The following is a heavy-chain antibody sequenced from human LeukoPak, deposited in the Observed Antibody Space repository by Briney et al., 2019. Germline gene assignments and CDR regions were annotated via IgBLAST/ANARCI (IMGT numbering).Heavy chain of an antibody. Sequence: SETLSLTYTVSGGSVSSHYWTWIRQPPGKGLQWVAYTNHVGSTDYNPSLKSRVTMSVDTSKNQFSLKLSSVTAADTAVYYCARHYDGRGSGSYYEDYWGQGTLVIVSS. V-gene: IGHV4-59*08. D-gene: IGHD1-26*01. CDR2: TNHVGST. CDR1: GGSVSSHY. J-gene: IGHJ4*02. CDR3: ARHYDGRGSGSYYEDY.